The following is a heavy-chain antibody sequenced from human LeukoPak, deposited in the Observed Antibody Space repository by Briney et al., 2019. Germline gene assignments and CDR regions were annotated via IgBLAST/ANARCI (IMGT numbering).Heavy chain of an antibody. J-gene: IGHJ4*02. CDR1: GGSISSYY. CDR2: IYTSGST. D-gene: IGHD3-10*01. V-gene: IGHV4-4*07. Sequence: SWVTLSLTCTVSGGSISSYYWSWIRQPAGKGLEWIGRIYTSGSTNYNPSLKSRVTMSVDTSKNQFSLKLSSVTAADTAVYYCARDYYGSGSYHYWGQGTLVTVSS. CDR3: ARDYYGSGSYHY.